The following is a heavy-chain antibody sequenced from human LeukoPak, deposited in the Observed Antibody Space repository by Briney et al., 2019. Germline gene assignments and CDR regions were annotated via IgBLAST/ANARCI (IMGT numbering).Heavy chain of an antibody. CDR3: ASGIRNAGYDYGCCPFDY. D-gene: IGHD5-12*01. CDR2: IYYSGST. V-gene: IGHV4-39*01. Sequence: PSETLSLTCTVSGGSISSSSYSWGWIRQPPGKGLEWIGSIYYSGSTYYNPSLKSRVTISVDTSKNQFSLKLSSVTAADTAVYYCASGIRNAGYDYGCCPFDYWGQGTLVTVSS. J-gene: IGHJ4*02. CDR1: GGSISSSSYS.